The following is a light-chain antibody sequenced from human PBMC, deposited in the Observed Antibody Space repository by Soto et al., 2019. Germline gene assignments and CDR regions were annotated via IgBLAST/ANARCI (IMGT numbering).Light chain of an antibody. CDR1: QSISSW. J-gene: IGKJ3*01. CDR2: KAS. Sequence: DIQMTQSPSTLSASVGDRVTITCWASQSISSWLAWYQQKPGKAPKLLIYKASSLESGVPSRFSGSGSGTEFTLTISSLQPDDFATYYCQQYNSYWGFTFGPGTKVDIK. CDR3: QQYNSYWGFT. V-gene: IGKV1-5*03.